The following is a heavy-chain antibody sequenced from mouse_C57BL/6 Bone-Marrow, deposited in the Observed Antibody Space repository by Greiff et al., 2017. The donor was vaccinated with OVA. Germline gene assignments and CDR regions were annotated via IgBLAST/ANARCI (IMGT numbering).Heavy chain of an antibody. Sequence: EVKLVESGPGLAKPSQTLSLTCSVTGYSITSDYWNWIRKFPGNKLEYMGYISYSGSTYYNPSLKSRISITRDTSKNQYYLQLNSVTTEDTATYYCARGITTVVDGYAMDYWGQGTSVTVSS. D-gene: IGHD1-1*01. V-gene: IGHV3-8*01. CDR2: ISYSGST. J-gene: IGHJ4*01. CDR1: GYSITSDY. CDR3: ARGITTVVDGYAMDY.